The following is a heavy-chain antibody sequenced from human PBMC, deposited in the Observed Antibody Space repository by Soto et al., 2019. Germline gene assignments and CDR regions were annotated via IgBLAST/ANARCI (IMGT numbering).Heavy chain of an antibody. D-gene: IGHD1-1*01. CDR2: IVVGSGNT. CDR3: AAGMGNWNNFDY. J-gene: IGHJ4*02. Sequence: SVKVSCKASGFTFTSSAMQWVRQARGQSLEWIGWIVVGSGNTNYAQKFQERVTITRDMSTSTAYMELSSMRSEDTAVYYCAAGMGNWNNFDYWGQGTLVTVSS. V-gene: IGHV1-58*02. CDR1: GFTFTSSA.